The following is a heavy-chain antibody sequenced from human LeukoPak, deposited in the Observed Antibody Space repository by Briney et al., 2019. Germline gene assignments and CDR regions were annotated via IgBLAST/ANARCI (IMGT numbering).Heavy chain of an antibody. CDR1: GYTFTSYY. Sequence: ASVKVSCKASGYTFTSYYMHWVRQAPGQGLEWMGIINPSGGSTSYAQKFPGRVTITRDTSTSTVYMELSSLRSEDTAVYYCARVNSGSYYAFNFDYWGQGTLVTVSS. CDR3: ARVNSGSYYAFNFDY. V-gene: IGHV1-46*01. J-gene: IGHJ4*02. D-gene: IGHD1-26*01. CDR2: INPSGGST.